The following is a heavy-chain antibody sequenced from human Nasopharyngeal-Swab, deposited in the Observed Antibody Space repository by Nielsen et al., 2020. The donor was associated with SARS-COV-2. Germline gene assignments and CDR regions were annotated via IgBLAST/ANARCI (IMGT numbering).Heavy chain of an antibody. D-gene: IGHD5-12*01. V-gene: IGHV3-48*04. J-gene: IGHJ4*02. CDR3: ARDSIVATIDY. CDR2: ISSSSSTI. Sequence: WIRQPPGKGPEWVSYISSSSSTIYYADSVKGRFTISRDNAKNSLYLQMNSLRAEDTAVYYCARDSIVATIDYWGQGTLVTVSS.